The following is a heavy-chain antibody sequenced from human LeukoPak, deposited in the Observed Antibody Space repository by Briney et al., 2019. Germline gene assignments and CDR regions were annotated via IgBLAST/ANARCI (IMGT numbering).Heavy chain of an antibody. CDR1: GFTFSYAW. J-gene: IGHJ4*02. D-gene: IGHD2-21*02. CDR2: IKSKTNGGTT. V-gene: IGHV3-15*01. Sequence: GGSLRLSRAASGFTFSYAWMSWVSQPPGKGLEWVGRIKSKTNGGTTDYAAPVKGRFIISRDDSKNTLYLQMNSLKNEDTAMYYCTTDKGRYCGGDCSSDYWGQGTLVTVSS. CDR3: TTDKGRYCGGDCSSDY.